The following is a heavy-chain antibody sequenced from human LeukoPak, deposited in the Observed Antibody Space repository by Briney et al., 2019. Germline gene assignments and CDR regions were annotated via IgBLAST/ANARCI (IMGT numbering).Heavy chain of an antibody. CDR1: GYTFTGYY. Sequence: GASVKDSCKASGYTFTGYYMHWVRQAPGQGLEWMGWINPNSGGTNYAQKFQGRVTMTRDTSISTAYMELSRLRSDDTAVYYCASQTSADIVVVPAAAGYGMDVWGQGTTVTVSS. CDR2: INPNSGGT. CDR3: ASQTSADIVVVPAAAGYGMDV. V-gene: IGHV1-2*02. D-gene: IGHD2-2*01. J-gene: IGHJ6*02.